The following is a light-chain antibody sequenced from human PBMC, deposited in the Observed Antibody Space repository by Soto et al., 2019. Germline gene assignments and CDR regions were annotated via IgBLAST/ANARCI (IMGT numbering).Light chain of an antibody. V-gene: IGKV1-39*01. CDR2: AAS. CDR1: QDINSY. J-gene: IGKJ5*01. CDR3: QQSYTTPIT. Sequence: IQVTQSPSSLSASVGDRITITCLASQDINSYLAWYQQKPGKAPTLLIYAASTLQSGVPSRFSGSGFGTDFTLTISSLQAEDFATYFCQQSYTTPITFGQGTRLEIK.